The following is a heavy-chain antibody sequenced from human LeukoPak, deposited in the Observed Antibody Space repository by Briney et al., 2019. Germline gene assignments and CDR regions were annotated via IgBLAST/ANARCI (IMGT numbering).Heavy chain of an antibody. D-gene: IGHD5-24*01. CDR3: ARTSRDGYNMRFDP. V-gene: IGHV4-59*01. CDR2: IYYSGST. J-gene: IGHJ5*02. CDR1: GGSISSYY. Sequence: SETLSLTCTVSGGSISSYYWSWIRQPPGKGLEWIGYIYYSGSTNCNPSLKSRVTISVDTSKNQFSLKLSSVTAADTAVYYCARTSRDGYNMRFDPWGQGTLVTVSS.